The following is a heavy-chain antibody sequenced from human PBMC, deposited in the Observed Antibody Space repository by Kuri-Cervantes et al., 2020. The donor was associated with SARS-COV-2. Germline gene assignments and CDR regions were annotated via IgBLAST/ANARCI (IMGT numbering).Heavy chain of an antibody. D-gene: IGHD6-6*01. CDR3: ARVIAARPHYYYYYGMDV. J-gene: IGHJ6*02. V-gene: IGHV4-4*07. CDR2: IYTSGST. Sequence: SETLSLTCTVSGGSISSYYWSWIRQPAGKGLEWIGRIYTSGSTNYNPSLKSRVTISVDTSKNQFSLKLSSVTAADTAVYYCARVIAARPHYYYYYGMDVWGQGTTVTVSS. CDR1: GGSISSYY.